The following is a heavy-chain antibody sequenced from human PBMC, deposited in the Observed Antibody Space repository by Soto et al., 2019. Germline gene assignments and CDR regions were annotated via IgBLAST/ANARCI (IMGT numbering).Heavy chain of an antibody. V-gene: IGHV1-69*13. D-gene: IGHD2-8*01. CDR2: IIPIFGTA. CDR3: ARDCTNGVCYFSWFDP. Sequence: ASVKVSCKASGGTFSSYAISWVRQAPGQGLEWMGGIIPIFGTANYAQKFQGRVTITADESTSTAYMELSSLRSEDTAVYYCARDCTNGVCYFSWFDPWGQGTLVNVSS. J-gene: IGHJ5*02. CDR1: GGTFSSYA.